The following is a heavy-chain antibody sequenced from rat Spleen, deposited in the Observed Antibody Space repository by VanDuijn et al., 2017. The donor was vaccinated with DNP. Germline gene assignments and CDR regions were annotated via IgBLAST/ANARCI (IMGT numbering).Heavy chain of an antibody. D-gene: IGHD1-1*01. J-gene: IGHJ2*01. Sequence: EVQLVESGGGLVQPGRSLKLSCAASGFTFSSFPMAWVRQAPTKGLDWVATISNTGDSTYYRDSVKGRFTISRDNAKNTLYLQMDSLRSEDMATYYCARHSEWWGAYYFDYWGQGVMVTVSS. CDR3: ARHSEWWGAYYFDY. CDR1: GFTFSSFP. CDR2: ISNTGDST. V-gene: IGHV5S23*01.